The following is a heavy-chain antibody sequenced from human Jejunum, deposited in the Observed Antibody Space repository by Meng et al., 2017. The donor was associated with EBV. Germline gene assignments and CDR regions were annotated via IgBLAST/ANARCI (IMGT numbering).Heavy chain of an antibody. V-gene: IGHV3-23*01. Sequence: EVRPLESWGVLVQPGGPLRPSWSASGFMFTTHAMSWVRQAPGKGLEWVSLISSGGQTTSYADSVKGRFTVSRDNSRNTLYLQMNSLTAEDTAVFYCVSQQVVSTSTFDNWGQGTLVTVSS. CDR2: ISSGGQTT. D-gene: IGHD2-8*02. J-gene: IGHJ4*02. CDR1: GFMFTTHA. CDR3: VSQQVVSTSTFDN.